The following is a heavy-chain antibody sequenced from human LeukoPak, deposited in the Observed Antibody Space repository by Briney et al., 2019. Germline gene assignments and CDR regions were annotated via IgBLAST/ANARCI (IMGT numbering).Heavy chain of an antibody. D-gene: IGHD4-17*01. CDR2: IYYSGST. CDR3: ARDYGENAFDI. Sequence: PSETLSLTCTVSGGSIGSYHWSWIRQPPGKGLEWIGYIYYSGSTNYNPSLKSRVTISVDTSKNQFSLKLSSVTAADTAVYYCARDYGENAFDIWGQGTMVTVSS. CDR1: GGSIGSYH. V-gene: IGHV4-59*01. J-gene: IGHJ3*02.